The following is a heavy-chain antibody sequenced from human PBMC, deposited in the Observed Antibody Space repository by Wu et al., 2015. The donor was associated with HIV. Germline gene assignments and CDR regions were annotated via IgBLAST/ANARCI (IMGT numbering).Heavy chain of an antibody. CDR1: GYAFTDSY. CDR2: IHPKSGAT. J-gene: IGHJ5*02. Sequence: QVQLVQSESEVKKPGASVKVFCRASGYAFTDSYIHWMRQVPGQGLEWMGRIHPKSGATQYAPNFLGKFTMGTYTSIATASIHLTSLTSDDTAIYFCARVQFDPKYYTYFDLWGQGTLVIVSS. CDR3: ARVQFDPKYYTYFDL. D-gene: IGHD3-10*01. V-gene: IGHV1-2*06.